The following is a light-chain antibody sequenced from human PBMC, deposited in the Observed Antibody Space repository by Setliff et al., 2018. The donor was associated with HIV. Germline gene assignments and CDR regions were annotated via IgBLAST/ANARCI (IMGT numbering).Light chain of an antibody. Sequence: QSVLTQPASVSGSPGQSITISCTGTSSDVGGYNYVSWHQQHPGKAPKLMIYDVSNRPSGVSNRFSGSKSGNTASLTISGLQAEDEADYYCSSYTSSITSVFGTGTKV. CDR3: SSYTSSITSV. V-gene: IGLV2-14*03. CDR2: DVS. CDR1: SSDVGGYNY. J-gene: IGLJ1*01.